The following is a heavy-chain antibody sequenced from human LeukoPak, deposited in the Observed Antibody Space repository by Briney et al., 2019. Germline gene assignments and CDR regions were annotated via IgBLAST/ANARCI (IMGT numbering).Heavy chain of an antibody. CDR3: ASYYYGSGNIDY. CDR1: GYTPTNYG. D-gene: IGHD3-10*01. Sequence: GASVEVTCKASGYTPTNYGIIWVRQAPGQGLEWMGGIIPIFGTANYAQKFQGRVTITADESTSTAYMELSSLRSEDTAVYYCASYYYGSGNIDYWGQGTLVTVSS. J-gene: IGHJ4*02. CDR2: IIPIFGTA. V-gene: IGHV1-69*13.